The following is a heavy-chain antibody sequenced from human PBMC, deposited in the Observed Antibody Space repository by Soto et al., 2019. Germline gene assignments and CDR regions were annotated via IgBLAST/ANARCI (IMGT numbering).Heavy chain of an antibody. CDR1: GYTFTGYY. CDR3: ARDCGGDCSQGGGMDV. CDR2: INPNSGGT. Sequence: ASVKVSCKASGYTFTGYYMHWVRQAPGQGLEWMGWINPNSGGTNYAQKFQGWVTMTRDTSISTAYMELSRLRSDDTAVYYCARDCGGDCSQGGGMDVWGQGTTVTVSS. J-gene: IGHJ6*02. D-gene: IGHD2-21*02. V-gene: IGHV1-2*04.